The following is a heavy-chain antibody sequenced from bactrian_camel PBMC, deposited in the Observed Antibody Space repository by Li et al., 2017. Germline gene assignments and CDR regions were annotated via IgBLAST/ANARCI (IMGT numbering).Heavy chain of an antibody. V-gene: IGHV3-2*01. Sequence: HVQLVESGGGSVQPGGSLRLSCAASGFTFSSSYMAWVRQAPGKGLEWVCSIYSDGDNTYYTNSVKGRFTISRDNAKNTVYLQMNSLKNEDTAVYYCATGFLDHHFYWGQGTQVTVS. J-gene: IGHJ4*01. CDR2: IYSDGDNT. CDR3: ATGFLDHHFY. CDR1: GFTFSSSY.